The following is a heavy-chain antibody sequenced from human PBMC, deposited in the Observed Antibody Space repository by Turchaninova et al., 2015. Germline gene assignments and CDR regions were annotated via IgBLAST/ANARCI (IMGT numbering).Heavy chain of an antibody. J-gene: IGHJ4*02. CDR3: ARLKEGWLQLRLDSYYFDY. CDR1: GGSIRSSSYY. V-gene: IGHV4-39*01. D-gene: IGHD5-24*01. Sequence: QLQLQESGPGLVKPSETLSLTCTVSGGSIRSSSYYWGGIRQPPGKGLEGIGCICSSGGTYYNRSLDCRGGTHSNPTLKSRETISGDTSKNQFSRKRSYVTAADTAVYYGARLKEGWLQLRLDSYYFDYWGQGTLVTVPS. CDR2: ICSSGGT.